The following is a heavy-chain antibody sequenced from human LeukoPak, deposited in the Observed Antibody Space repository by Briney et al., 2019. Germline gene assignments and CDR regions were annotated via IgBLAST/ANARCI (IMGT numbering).Heavy chain of an antibody. CDR2: IYYSGST. CDR1: GGSVSSGSYY. J-gene: IGHJ4*02. Sequence: SETLSLTCTVSGGSVSSGSYYWSWIRQPPGKGLEWIAYIYYSGSTNYNPSLKSRVTISVDTSKNQFSLKLSSVTAADTAVYYCARAHYLDYWGQGTLVTVSS. CDR3: ARAHYLDY. V-gene: IGHV4-61*01.